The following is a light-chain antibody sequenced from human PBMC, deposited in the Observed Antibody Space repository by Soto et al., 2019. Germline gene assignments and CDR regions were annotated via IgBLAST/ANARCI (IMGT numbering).Light chain of an antibody. J-gene: IGKJ2*01. CDR3: QKYGSSPEYT. Sequence: ESVLTQSPGTLSLSPGERATLSCWTSQVFRSDYLAWYQQKPGQAPRLLIYGASNRASGIPDRFSGSGSGTDFTLTISRLEPEDSAVYYCQKYGSSPEYTFGQGTKLEIK. CDR2: GAS. CDR1: QVFRSDY. V-gene: IGKV3-20*01.